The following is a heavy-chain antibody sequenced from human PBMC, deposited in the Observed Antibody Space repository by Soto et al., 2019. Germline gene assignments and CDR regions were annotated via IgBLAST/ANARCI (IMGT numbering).Heavy chain of an antibody. J-gene: IGHJ6*02. Sequence: QVQLVQSGAEVKKPGSSVKVSCKASGGTFSSYAISWVRQAPGQGLEWMGGIIPIFGTANYAQKFQGRVTITADESTSTAYMELRSLRSEDTAVYYCARETGLTGYYTNYYGMDVWGQGTTVTVSS. CDR1: GGTFSSYA. V-gene: IGHV1-69*01. D-gene: IGHD3-9*01. CDR2: IIPIFGTA. CDR3: ARETGLTGYYTNYYGMDV.